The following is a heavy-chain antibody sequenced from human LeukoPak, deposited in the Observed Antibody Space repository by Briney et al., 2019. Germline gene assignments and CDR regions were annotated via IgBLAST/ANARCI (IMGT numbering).Heavy chain of an antibody. D-gene: IGHD3-22*01. J-gene: IGHJ4*02. CDR1: GFTFSSYG. Sequence: PGGSLRLSCAASGFTFSSYGMSWVRQAPGKGLEWVSAISGSGGSTYYADSVKGRFTISRDNSKNTLYLQMSSLRAEDTAVYYCAKGPGYYDSSGYYPHWGQGTLVTVSS. CDR2: ISGSGGST. CDR3: AKGPGYYDSSGYYPH. V-gene: IGHV3-23*01.